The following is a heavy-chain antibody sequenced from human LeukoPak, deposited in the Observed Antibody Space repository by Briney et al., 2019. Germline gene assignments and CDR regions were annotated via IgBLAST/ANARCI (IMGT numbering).Heavy chain of an antibody. CDR1: GYTFTGYY. J-gene: IGHJ6*03. CDR2: INPNSGGT. V-gene: IGHV1-2*02. Sequence: ASVKVSCKASGYTFTGYYMHWVRQAPGQGLEWMGWINPNSGGTNYAQKFQGRVTMTRDTSISTAYMELSRLRSDDTAVYYCARDHGRGWHSSSWLRYYYYHYMDVWGKGTTVTVSS. CDR3: ARDHGRGWHSSSWLRYYYYHYMDV. D-gene: IGHD6-13*01.